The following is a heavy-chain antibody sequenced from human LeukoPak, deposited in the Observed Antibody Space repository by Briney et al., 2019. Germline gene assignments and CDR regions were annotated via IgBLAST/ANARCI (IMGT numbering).Heavy chain of an antibody. CDR2: ISSSSSYI. CDR1: GFTFSSYS. CDR3: AKYCYSSGSTFDP. V-gene: IGHV3-21*04. Sequence: SGGSLRLSCAASGFTFSSYSMNWVRQAPGKGLECVSSISSSSSYIYYADSVKGRFTISRDNAKNSLYLQMNSLRAEDTAVYYCAKYCYSSGSTFDPWGQGTLVTVSS. J-gene: IGHJ5*02. D-gene: IGHD3-10*01.